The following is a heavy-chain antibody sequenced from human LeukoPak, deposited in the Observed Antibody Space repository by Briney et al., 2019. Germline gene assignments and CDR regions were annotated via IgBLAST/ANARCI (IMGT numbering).Heavy chain of an antibody. CDR1: GFTFSTYS. Sequence: PGGSLRLSCAASGFTFSTYSMNWVRQAPGKGLEWVSYITSGSITIYYADSVKGRFTISRDNVKNSLYLQMNSLRAEDTAVYYCARVKGSGWFRDPFDYWGQGTLVTVSS. CDR3: ARVKGSGWFRDPFDY. J-gene: IGHJ4*02. CDR2: ITSGSITI. D-gene: IGHD6-19*01. V-gene: IGHV3-48*04.